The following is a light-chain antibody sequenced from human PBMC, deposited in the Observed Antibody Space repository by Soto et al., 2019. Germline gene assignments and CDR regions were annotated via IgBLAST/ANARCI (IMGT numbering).Light chain of an antibody. V-gene: IGKV3-15*01. Sequence: EIVMTQSPATLSVPPGERATLSCRASQSVSSNLAWYQQKPGQAPRLLIYGASTRATGIPARFSGSGSGTEFTLTISSLQSEDFAVYYCQQYNNWPPWTFGQGTNVDIK. CDR1: QSVSSN. CDR3: QQYNNWPPWT. J-gene: IGKJ1*01. CDR2: GAS.